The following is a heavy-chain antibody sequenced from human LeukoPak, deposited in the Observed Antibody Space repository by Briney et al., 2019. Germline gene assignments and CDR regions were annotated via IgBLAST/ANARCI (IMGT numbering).Heavy chain of an antibody. J-gene: IGHJ4*02. CDR3: ARNMVRSPSYYFNY. Sequence: SETLSLTCTVSGGSISSYYWSWIRQPPGKGLEWIGYIYYSGSTNYNPSLKSRVTISVDTSKSQFSLKLSSVTAADTAVYYCARNMVRSPSYYFNYWGQGTLVTVSS. V-gene: IGHV4-59*08. CDR1: GGSISSYY. D-gene: IGHD3-10*01. CDR2: IYYSGST.